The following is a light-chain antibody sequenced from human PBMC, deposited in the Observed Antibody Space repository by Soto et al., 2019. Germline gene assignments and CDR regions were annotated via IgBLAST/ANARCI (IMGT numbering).Light chain of an antibody. J-gene: IGKJ1*01. Sequence: DIQMTQSPSSVSASVGDRVTITCRASQGISNWLAWYQQKPGKAPKLLIYKASTLKSGVPSRFSGSGSGTEFTLTISSLQPDDFATYYCQQCYTYWTFGQGTKVDIK. CDR2: KAS. CDR1: QGISNW. CDR3: QQCYTYWT. V-gene: IGKV1-5*03.